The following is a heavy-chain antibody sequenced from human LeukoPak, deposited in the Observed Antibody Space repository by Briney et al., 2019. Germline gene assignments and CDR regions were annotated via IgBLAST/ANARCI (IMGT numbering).Heavy chain of an antibody. J-gene: IGHJ2*01. Sequence: PSETLSLTCTVSGGSISSYYWSWIRQPPGKGLEWIGYIYYSGSTNYNPSLKSRVTISVDTSKNQFSLKLSSVTAADTAVYYCARPTRDGYNYWYFDLWGRGTLVTVSS. CDR1: GGSISSYY. D-gene: IGHD5-24*01. V-gene: IGHV4-59*12. CDR2: IYYSGST. CDR3: ARPTRDGYNYWYFDL.